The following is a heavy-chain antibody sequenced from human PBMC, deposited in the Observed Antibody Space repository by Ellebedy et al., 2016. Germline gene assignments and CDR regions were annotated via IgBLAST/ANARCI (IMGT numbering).Heavy chain of an antibody. Sequence: GGSLRLXXAASGFTFSTYAMHWVRQAPGKGLEWVAVISEVGINKYYADSVKGRFTISRDNSKNTLYLQMNSLRVEDTAVYYCASRRDSCNSCAFDYWGQGTLVTVSS. D-gene: IGHD2/OR15-2a*01. CDR3: ASRRDSCNSCAFDY. V-gene: IGHV3-30-3*01. CDR2: ISEVGINK. CDR1: GFTFSTYA. J-gene: IGHJ4*02.